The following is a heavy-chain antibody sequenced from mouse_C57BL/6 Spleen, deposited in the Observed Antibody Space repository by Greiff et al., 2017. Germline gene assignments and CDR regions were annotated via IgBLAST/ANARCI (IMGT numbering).Heavy chain of an antibody. V-gene: IGHV2-2*01. CDR1: GFSLTSYG. CDR3: ARNRAPIYYDYDGYFDV. D-gene: IGHD2-4*01. J-gene: IGHJ1*03. CDR2: IWSGGST. Sequence: QVQLQQSGPGLVQPSQSLSITCTVSGFSLTSYGVHWFRQSPGKGLEWLGVIWSGGSTDYNAAFISRLSISKDNSKSQVFFKMNSLQADDTAIYYCARNRAPIYYDYDGYFDVWGTGTTVTVSS.